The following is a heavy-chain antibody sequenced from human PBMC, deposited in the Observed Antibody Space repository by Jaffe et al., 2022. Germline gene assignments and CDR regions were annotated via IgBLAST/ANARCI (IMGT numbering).Heavy chain of an antibody. D-gene: IGHD6-19*01. Sequence: EVQLVESGGVVVQPGGSLRLSCAASGFTFDDYAMHWVRQAPGKGLEWVSLISWDGGSTYYADSVKGRFTISRDNSKNSLYLQMNSLRAEDTALYYCAKDYSSGWYGWFDPWGQGTLVTVSS. CDR2: ISWDGGST. V-gene: IGHV3-43D*04. CDR3: AKDYSSGWYGWFDP. CDR1: GFTFDDYA. J-gene: IGHJ5*02.